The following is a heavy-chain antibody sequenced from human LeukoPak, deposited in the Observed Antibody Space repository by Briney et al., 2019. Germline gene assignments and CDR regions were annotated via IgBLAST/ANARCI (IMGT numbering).Heavy chain of an antibody. J-gene: IGHJ4*02. CDR2: ISSSSSYI. CDR1: GFTFSSYS. D-gene: IGHD3-16*02. CDR3: ARRYTATSAEDFDY. V-gene: IGHV3-21*01. Sequence: PGGSLRLSCAASGFTFSSYSMNWVRQAAGKGLKWVSSISSSSSYIYYADSVKGRFTISRDNAKNSLYLQMNSLGAEDAAVYYCARRYTATSAEDFDYWGQGTLVTVSS.